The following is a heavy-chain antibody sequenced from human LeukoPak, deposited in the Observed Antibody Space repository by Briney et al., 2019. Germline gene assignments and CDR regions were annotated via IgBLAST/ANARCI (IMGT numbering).Heavy chain of an antibody. V-gene: IGHV3-64*01. Sequence: GGSLRLSCAASGITFSSYEMHWVRQAPGKGLEYVSAISGNGGITYYRNSVKGRFTISRDNSKNTLYLQMGSLRAEDMAVYYCARGNYGYDYWGQGTLVTVSS. J-gene: IGHJ4*02. CDR3: ARGNYGYDY. CDR1: GITFSSYE. D-gene: IGHD5-18*01. CDR2: ISGNGGIT.